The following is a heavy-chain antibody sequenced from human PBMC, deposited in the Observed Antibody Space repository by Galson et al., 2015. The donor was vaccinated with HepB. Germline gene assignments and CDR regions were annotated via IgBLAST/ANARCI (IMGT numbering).Heavy chain of an antibody. CDR3: AKDEGDGYRNYGMDV. Sequence: SLRLSCAASGFAFSSFGMHWVRQAPGKGLEWVAFIRFDGSKTYYGDSVKGRFTISRDNSKNTLYLQMNCLRAEDTAVHYCAKDEGDGYRNYGMDVWGQGTTVTVSS. CDR1: GFAFSSFG. J-gene: IGHJ6*02. D-gene: IGHD5-24*01. CDR2: IRFDGSKT. V-gene: IGHV3-30*02.